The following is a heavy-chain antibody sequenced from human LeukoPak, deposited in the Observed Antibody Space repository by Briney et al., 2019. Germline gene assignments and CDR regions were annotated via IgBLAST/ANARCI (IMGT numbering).Heavy chain of an antibody. CDR1: RFSFSSHW. CDR2: IKEDGREK. Sequence: GGSLRLSCVASRFSFSSHWMTWVRQAPGKGLEWVANIKEDGREKYYADSVKGRFTISRDNAKNSLYLQMNSLRGEDTAVYYCAKTIVVSNVCDIWGQGTLVTVSS. J-gene: IGHJ3*02. V-gene: IGHV3-7*01. CDR3: AKTIVVSNVCDI. D-gene: IGHD1-26*01.